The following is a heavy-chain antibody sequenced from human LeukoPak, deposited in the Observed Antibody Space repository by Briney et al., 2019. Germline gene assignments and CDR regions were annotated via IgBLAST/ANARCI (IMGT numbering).Heavy chain of an antibody. D-gene: IGHD2-15*01. Sequence: GESLKISCKGSGYSFTSYWIGWVRQMPGKGLEWMGIIYPGDSDTRYSPSFQGQVTISADKSISTAYLQWSSLKASDTAMYYCARERSRSGGSCYSQAFDIWGQGTMVTVSS. CDR2: IYPGDSDT. CDR1: GYSFTSYW. CDR3: ARERSRSGGSCYSQAFDI. J-gene: IGHJ3*02. V-gene: IGHV5-51*01.